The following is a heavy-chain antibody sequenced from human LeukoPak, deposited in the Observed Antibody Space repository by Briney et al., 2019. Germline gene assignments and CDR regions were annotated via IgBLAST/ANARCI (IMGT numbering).Heavy chain of an antibody. V-gene: IGHV4-34*01. CDR3: ARGPTEYYDFWSGYSADY. Sequence: PSETLSLTCAVYGGSLSGYYWSWIRQPPGKGLEWIGEINHSGSTNYNPSLKSRVTISVDTSKNQFSLKLSSVTAADTAVYYCARGPTEYYDFWSGYSADYWGQGTLVTVSS. CDR2: INHSGST. J-gene: IGHJ4*02. D-gene: IGHD3-3*01. CDR1: GGSLSGYY.